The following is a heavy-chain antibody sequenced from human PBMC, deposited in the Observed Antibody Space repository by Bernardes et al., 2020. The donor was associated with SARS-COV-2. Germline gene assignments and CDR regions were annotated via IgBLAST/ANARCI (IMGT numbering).Heavy chain of an antibody. CDR3: ARDLLGYFDL. V-gene: IGHV4-30-4*01. CDR1: GGSISSSEYY. J-gene: IGHJ2*01. CDR2: IYHSGTT. Sequence: SETLSLTCTVSGGSISSSEYYWSWIRQPPGKGLEWIGFIYHSGTTYYNPALKSRVTISIDTSKNHFSLKLSSVTAADTAVYYCARDLLGYFDLWGRGTLVTVSS.